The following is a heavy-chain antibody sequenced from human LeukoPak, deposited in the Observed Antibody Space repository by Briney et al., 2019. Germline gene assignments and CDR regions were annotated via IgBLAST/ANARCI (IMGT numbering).Heavy chain of an antibody. CDR2: IYTSGST. J-gene: IGHJ4*02. V-gene: IGHV4-4*07. CDR1: GGSITSYY. Sequence: SETLSLTCAVSGGSITSYYWSWIRQPAGKGLEWIGRIYTSGSTNYNPSLKSRVTISVDTSKNQFSLKLSSVTAADTAVYYCARVPRKYSYGSPTDYWGQGTLVTVSS. CDR3: ARVPRKYSYGSPTDY. D-gene: IGHD5-18*01.